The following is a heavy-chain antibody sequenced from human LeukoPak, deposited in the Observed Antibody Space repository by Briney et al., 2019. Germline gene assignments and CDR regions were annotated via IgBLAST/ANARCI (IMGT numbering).Heavy chain of an antibody. Sequence: ASVKVSCKASGYTFTGYYLHWVRQAPGQGPEWMGWINPNSGGSNSAQKFQGRVTMTRDTSISTAYMEVNRLTSDDTAVYYCARDSVPGTAYYILDVWGQGTTVTVSS. CDR1: GYTFTGYY. J-gene: IGHJ6*02. CDR3: ARDSVPGTAYYILDV. CDR2: INPNSGGS. V-gene: IGHV1-2*02. D-gene: IGHD3-10*01.